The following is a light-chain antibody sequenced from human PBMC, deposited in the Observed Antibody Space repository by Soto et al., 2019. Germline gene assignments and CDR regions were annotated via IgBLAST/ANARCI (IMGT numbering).Light chain of an antibody. J-gene: IGKJ4*01. Sequence: EIQMTQSPSSLSASVGDRVTITCQAMQDISNYLNWYQQKPGKAPKLLIYDASNLETGVPSRFSGSGSGTDFTFTISSLQPEDIATYYCQQYDNLPLTFGGGTKVDIK. CDR1: QDISNY. V-gene: IGKV1-33*01. CDR2: DAS. CDR3: QQYDNLPLT.